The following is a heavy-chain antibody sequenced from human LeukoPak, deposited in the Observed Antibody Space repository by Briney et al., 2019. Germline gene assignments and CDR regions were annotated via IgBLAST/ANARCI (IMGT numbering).Heavy chain of an antibody. D-gene: IGHD1-26*01. CDR3: ARVFFGATD. CDR1: GGSINLYY. Sequence: SETLSLTCSVSGGSINLYYWTWIRQPAGKGLEWIGRVYTSGSDNYNPSVKGRATMSVDTSKNKFSLKLSSVTAADTAVYYCARVFFGATDWGQGTLVTVSS. J-gene: IGHJ4*02. CDR2: VYTSGSD. V-gene: IGHV4-4*07.